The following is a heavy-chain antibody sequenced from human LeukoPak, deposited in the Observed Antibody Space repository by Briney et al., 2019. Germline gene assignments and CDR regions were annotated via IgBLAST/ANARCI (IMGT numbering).Heavy chain of an antibody. V-gene: IGHV3-66*02. CDR1: GVTVSSNY. Sequence: PGGSLRLSCAASGVTVSSNYMSWVRQAPGKGLEWVSVIYSGGSTYYADSVKGRFTISRDNSKNTLYLQMNSLRAEDTAVYYCASSVVPATGGYYYYMDVWGKGTTVTVSS. CDR3: ASSVVPATGGYYYYMDV. CDR2: IYSGGST. D-gene: IGHD2-2*01. J-gene: IGHJ6*03.